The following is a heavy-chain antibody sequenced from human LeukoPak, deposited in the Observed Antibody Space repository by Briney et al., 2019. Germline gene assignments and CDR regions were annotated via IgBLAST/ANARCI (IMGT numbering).Heavy chain of an antibody. V-gene: IGHV1-2*02. D-gene: IGHD5-12*01. J-gene: IGHJ3*02. Sequence: GASVKVSCKASGYTFTGYYMHWVRQAPGQGLEWMGWINPNSGGTNYAQKFQGRVTMTRDTSISTAYMELSRLRSDDTAVYYCARASVYGGYGSDAFDIWGQGTMVTVSS. CDR1: GYTFTGYY. CDR3: ARASVYGGYGSDAFDI. CDR2: INPNSGGT.